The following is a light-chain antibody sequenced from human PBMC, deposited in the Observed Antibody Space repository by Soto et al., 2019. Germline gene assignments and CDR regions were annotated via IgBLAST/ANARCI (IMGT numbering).Light chain of an antibody. J-gene: IGKJ1*01. Sequence: DIQMTQSPSSLSASVGDRVTITCRASQGINSYLAWYQHKPGKVPNLLIYDASYLEGGVPSRFSGSGSGTEFTLTISSLQPDDFASYYCQQYNSYPWTFGQGTKVDIK. V-gene: IGKV1-5*01. CDR1: QGINSY. CDR3: QQYNSYPWT. CDR2: DAS.